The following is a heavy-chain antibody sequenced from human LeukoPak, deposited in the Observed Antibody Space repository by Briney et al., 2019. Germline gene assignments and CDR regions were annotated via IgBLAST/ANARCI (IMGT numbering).Heavy chain of an antibody. Sequence: SETLSLTCAVYGGSFSVYYWSWIRQPPGKGLEWIGEINHSGSTNYNPSLKSRVTIPVDTSKNQFSLKLSSVTAADTAVYYCARGSGIAVAAPGDAFDIWGQGTMVTVSS. CDR3: ARGSGIAVAAPGDAFDI. CDR1: GGSFSVYY. CDR2: INHSGST. V-gene: IGHV4-34*01. D-gene: IGHD6-19*01. J-gene: IGHJ3*02.